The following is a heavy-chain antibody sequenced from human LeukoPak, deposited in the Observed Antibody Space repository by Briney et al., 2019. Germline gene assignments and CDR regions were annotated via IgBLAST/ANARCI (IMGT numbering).Heavy chain of an antibody. D-gene: IGHD4/OR15-4a*01. J-gene: IGHJ5*02. CDR2: IYYSGST. V-gene: IGHV4-39*07. CDR3: AITLSMVLRGWFDP. CDR1: GGSISSTSYY. Sequence: SETLSLTCTVSGGSISSTSYYWGWIRQPPRKGLEWIGSIYYSGSTYYNPSLKSRVTISVDTSKNEISLKLSSVTAADTAVYYCAITLSMVLRGWFDPWGQGTLVTVSS.